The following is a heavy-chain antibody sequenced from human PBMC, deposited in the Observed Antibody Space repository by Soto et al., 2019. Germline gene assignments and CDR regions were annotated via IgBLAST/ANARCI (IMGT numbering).Heavy chain of an antibody. J-gene: IGHJ5*02. V-gene: IGHV4-4*02. D-gene: IGHD6-13*01. CDR3: AREVNSSPASGPNWFDP. Sequence: QVQLQESGPGLVQPSGTLSLTCAVSGDSINNSHWWSWVRQTPGKGLEWIGETYHSGTTNYHPSLKTRVTISIDKSKSKFELKLKNVTAADTAAYYGAREVNSSPASGPNWFDPWGQGNLVTVSS. CDR2: TYHSGTT. CDR1: GDSINNSHW.